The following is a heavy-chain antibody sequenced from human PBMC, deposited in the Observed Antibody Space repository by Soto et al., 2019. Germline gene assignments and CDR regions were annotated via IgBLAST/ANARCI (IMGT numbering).Heavy chain of an antibody. D-gene: IGHD3-22*01. Sequence: QVQLVESGGDVVQPGRSLTLSCAASEFTFSSYGIHWVRQAPGKGLYWVAVISYDGSKKQYADSVKGRFTISRDNSKNTLHLQMNSLRAEDTAVYYCAKDTYYHDTTGYYVFDYWGQGTLVTVSS. CDR2: ISYDGSKK. CDR1: EFTFSSYG. J-gene: IGHJ4*02. V-gene: IGHV3-30*18. CDR3: AKDTYYHDTTGYYVFDY.